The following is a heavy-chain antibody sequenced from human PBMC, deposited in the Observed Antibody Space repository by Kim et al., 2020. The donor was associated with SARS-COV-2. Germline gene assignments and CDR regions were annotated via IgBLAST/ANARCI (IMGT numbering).Heavy chain of an antibody. J-gene: IGHJ2*01. Sequence: LKCRVTISVDTSKNQFSLKLSSVTAADTAVYYCARQRPATVTTLGWYFDLWGRGTLVTVSS. CDR3: ARQRPATVTTLGWYFDL. D-gene: IGHD4-17*01. V-gene: IGHV4-39*01.